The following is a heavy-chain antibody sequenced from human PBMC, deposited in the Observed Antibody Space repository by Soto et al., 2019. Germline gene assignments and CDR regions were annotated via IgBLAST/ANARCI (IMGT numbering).Heavy chain of an antibody. Sequence: QVQLQESGPGLVKPSETLSLTCTVSGGSVSSGSYYWSWIRQPPGKGLEWIGYIYYSGSTNYNPSLKSRVTISVDTSKNLFSRKLSSVTAADTAVYYCAREDYYDSRDWGQGTLVTVSS. J-gene: IGHJ1*01. CDR2: IYYSGST. CDR3: AREDYYDSRD. D-gene: IGHD3-22*01. CDR1: GGSVSSGSYY. V-gene: IGHV4-61*01.